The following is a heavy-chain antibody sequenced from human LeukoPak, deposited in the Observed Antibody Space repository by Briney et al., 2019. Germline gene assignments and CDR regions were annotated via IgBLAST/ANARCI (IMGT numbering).Heavy chain of an antibody. Sequence: GGSLRLSCAASGFTFSSYGMSWVRQAPGKGLEWVSAISGSGGSTYYADSVKGRFTISRDNPKNTLYLQMNSLRAEDTAVYYCAKKVGYYDSSGYIYYFDYWGQGTLVTVSS. CDR1: GFTFSSYG. CDR2: ISGSGGST. D-gene: IGHD3-22*01. V-gene: IGHV3-23*01. CDR3: AKKVGYYDSSGYIYYFDY. J-gene: IGHJ4*02.